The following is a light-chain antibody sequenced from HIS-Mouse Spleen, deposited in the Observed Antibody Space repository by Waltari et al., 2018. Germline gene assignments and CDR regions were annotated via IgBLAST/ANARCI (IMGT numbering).Light chain of an antibody. CDR3: CSYAGSYTLV. V-gene: IGLV2-11*01. J-gene: IGLJ3*02. Sequence: QSALTQPRSVSGSPGQSVTISCTGTSSDVGGYNYVSWYQQHPGKAPKPMIYDVSKRPSGVPDRVSGSKAGNTASLTISGLQAEDEADYYCCSYAGSYTLVFGGGTKLTVL. CDR2: DVS. CDR1: SSDVGGYNY.